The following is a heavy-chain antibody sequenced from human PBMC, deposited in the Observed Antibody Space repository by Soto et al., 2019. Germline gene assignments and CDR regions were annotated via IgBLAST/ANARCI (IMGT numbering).Heavy chain of an antibody. CDR2: TYYRSKWYY. Sequence: PSQTLSLTCVISGDSVSIYSGAWNWIRQSPSRGLEWLGRTYYRSKWYYDYAESVKSRIIISVDTSKNQFSLQLNSVTPEDAAVYYCANDHGYSLDYWGQGTQVTVPS. V-gene: IGHV6-1*01. D-gene: IGHD5-12*01. J-gene: IGHJ4*02. CDR3: ANDHGYSLDY. CDR1: GDSVSIYSGA.